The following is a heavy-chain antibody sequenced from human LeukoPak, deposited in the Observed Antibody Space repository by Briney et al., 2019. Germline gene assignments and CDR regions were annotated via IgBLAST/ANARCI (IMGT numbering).Heavy chain of an antibody. CDR2: IWYDGSNK. J-gene: IGHJ5*02. V-gene: IGHV3-33*01. CDR1: GFTFSSYG. CDR3: ARDGSDTMYNRFDP. Sequence: PGRSLRLSCAASGFTFSSYGMHWVRQAPGKGLEWVAVIWYDGSNKYYADSVKGRFTISRDNSKNTLYLQMNSLRAEDTAVYYCARDGSDTMYNRFDPWGQGTLVTVSS.